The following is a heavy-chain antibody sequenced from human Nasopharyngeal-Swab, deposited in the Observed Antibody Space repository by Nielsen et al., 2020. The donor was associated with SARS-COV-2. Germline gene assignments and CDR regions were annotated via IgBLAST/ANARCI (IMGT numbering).Heavy chain of an antibody. D-gene: IGHD3-10*01. V-gene: IGHV4-34*01. J-gene: IGHJ6*02. CDR3: ARDRGIFQYYYYGMDV. Sequence: WIRQPPGKGLEWIGEINHSGSTNYNPSLKSRVTISVDTSKNQFSLKLSSVTAADTAVYYCARDRGIFQYYYYGMDVWGQGTTVTVS. CDR2: INHSGST.